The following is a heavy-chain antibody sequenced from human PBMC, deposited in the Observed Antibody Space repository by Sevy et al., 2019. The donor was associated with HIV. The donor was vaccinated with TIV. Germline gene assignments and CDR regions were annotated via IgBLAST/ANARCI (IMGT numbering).Heavy chain of an antibody. CDR3: ARDLSITQSFDSTLYYQHEAFDI. CDR2: IYYTGST. V-gene: IGHV4-61*01. Sequence: SETLSLTCTVSGGSVSSASYYWSWIRQSPGKGLEWIGYIYYTGSTNYNPSLKSRVTISLDMSKNQFSLKLSSVTAADTAVYYCARDLSITQSFDSTLYYQHEAFDIWGQGTMVTVSS. D-gene: IGHD3-22*01. J-gene: IGHJ3*02. CDR1: GGSVSSASYY.